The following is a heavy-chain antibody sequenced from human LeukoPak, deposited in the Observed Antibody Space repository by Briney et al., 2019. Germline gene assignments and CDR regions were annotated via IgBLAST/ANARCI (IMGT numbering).Heavy chain of an antibody. V-gene: IGHV4-34*01. CDR2: INHSGST. CDR3: ARGAPQYYDFWSGYPTFDY. D-gene: IGHD3-3*01. J-gene: IGHJ4*02. CDR1: GGSFSGYY. Sequence: NPSETLSLTCAVYGGSFSGYYWSWIRQPPGKGLEWIGEINHSGSTNYNPSLKSRVTISVDTSKNQFSLKLSSVTAADTAVYYCARGAPQYYDFWSGYPTFDYWGQGTLVTVSS.